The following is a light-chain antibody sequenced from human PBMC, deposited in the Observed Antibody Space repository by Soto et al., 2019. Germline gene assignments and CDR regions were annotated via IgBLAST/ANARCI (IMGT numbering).Light chain of an antibody. CDR2: DAS. CDR1: QSVSSY. V-gene: IGKV3-11*01. J-gene: IGKJ4*01. Sequence: EIVVTQSPSTLSLSRGERATLSCRASQSVSSYLAWYQQKPGQAPRLLIYDASNRATGIPARFSGSGSGTDFTLTISSLEPEDFAVYYCQQRSNWQGATFGGGTKVDI. CDR3: QQRSNWQGAT.